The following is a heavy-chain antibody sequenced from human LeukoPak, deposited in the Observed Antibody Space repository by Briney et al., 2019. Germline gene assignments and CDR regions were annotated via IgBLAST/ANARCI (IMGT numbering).Heavy chain of an antibody. V-gene: IGHV4-59*01. CDR3: ARDITMITY. J-gene: IGHJ4*02. Sequence: SETLSLTCTVSGGSISSYYWSWIRQPPGKGLEWIGYIYYSGSTNYNPSLKSRVTISVDTSKNQFSLKLSSVTAADTAVHYCARDITMITYWGQGTLVTVSS. CDR1: GGSISSYY. CDR2: IYYSGST. D-gene: IGHD3-22*01.